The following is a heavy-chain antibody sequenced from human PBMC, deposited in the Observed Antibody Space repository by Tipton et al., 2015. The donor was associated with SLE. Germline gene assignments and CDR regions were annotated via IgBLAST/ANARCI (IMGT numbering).Heavy chain of an antibody. CDR2: IYTSGST. Sequence: TLSLTCTVSGGSISSGSYYWSWIRQPAGKGLEWIGRIYTSGSTNYNPSLKSPVTISVDTSKNQFSLKLSSVTAADTAVYYCARGGRLVEGPMDVWGKGTTVTVSS. D-gene: IGHD6-19*01. CDR1: GGSISSGSYY. J-gene: IGHJ6*03. CDR3: ARGGRLVEGPMDV. V-gene: IGHV4-61*02.